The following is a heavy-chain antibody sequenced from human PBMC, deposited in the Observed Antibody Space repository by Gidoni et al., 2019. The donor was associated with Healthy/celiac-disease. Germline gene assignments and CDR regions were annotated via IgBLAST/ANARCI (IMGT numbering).Heavy chain of an antibody. Sequence: QVTLRESGPALVKPTQTLTLTCTFSGFSLSTSGMCVSWIRQPPGKALEWLALIDWDDDKYYSTSLKTRLTISKDTSKNQVVLTMTNMDPVDTATYYCARTLPHYDFWSGYYSYYFDYWGQGTLVTVSS. V-gene: IGHV2-70*01. CDR1: GFSLSTSGMC. CDR2: IDWDDDK. J-gene: IGHJ4*02. D-gene: IGHD3-3*01. CDR3: ARTLPHYDFWSGYYSYYFDY.